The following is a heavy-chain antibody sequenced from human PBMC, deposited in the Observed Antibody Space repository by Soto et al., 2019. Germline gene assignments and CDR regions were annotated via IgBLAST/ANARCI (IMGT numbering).Heavy chain of an antibody. CDR1: GYSISSGYY. V-gene: IGHV4-38-2*01. CDR2: IYHSGST. CDR3: ARGVVVITAGAFDI. J-gene: IGHJ3*02. D-gene: IGHD3-22*01. Sequence: LSLTCAVSGYSISSGYYWGWIRQPPGKGLEWIGSIYHSGSTYYNPSLKSRVTISVDTSKNQFSLKLSSVTAADTAVYYCARGVVVITAGAFDIWGQGXMVTVSS.